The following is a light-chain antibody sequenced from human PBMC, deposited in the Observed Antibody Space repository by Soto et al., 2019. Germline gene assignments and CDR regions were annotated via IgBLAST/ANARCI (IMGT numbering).Light chain of an antibody. V-gene: IGKV1D-13*01. Sequence: AIQLTQSPSSLSACVGDRVTITCRASQGISSALAWYQQKPGKAPKLLIYDASSLESGVPSRFSGSGSGTDFTLTISSLQPEDFATYYCQQFNNYTVTFGQGTRLKIK. CDR1: QGISSA. CDR3: QQFNNYTVT. CDR2: DAS. J-gene: IGKJ5*01.